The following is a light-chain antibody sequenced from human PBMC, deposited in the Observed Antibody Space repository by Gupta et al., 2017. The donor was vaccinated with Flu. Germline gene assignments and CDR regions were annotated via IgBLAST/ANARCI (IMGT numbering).Light chain of an antibody. CDR1: NSNIGYNH. CDR2: RNS. V-gene: IGLV1-47*01. CDR3: ATWDDSLEAVV. Sequence: QSVLTPPSSASGTPGQRVTISCSGSNSNIGYNHVSWYQQLPGTAPKLLIDRNSHRPSGVPDRFSGSKSGSSASLAISGLRSEDEADYYCATWDDSLEAVVFGGGTKLTVL. J-gene: IGLJ2*01.